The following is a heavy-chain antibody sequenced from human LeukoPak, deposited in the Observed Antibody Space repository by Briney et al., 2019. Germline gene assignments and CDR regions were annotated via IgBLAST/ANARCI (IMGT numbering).Heavy chain of an antibody. V-gene: IGHV3-23*01. CDR1: GFTFSSYD. CDR2: IRPSGDNT. Sequence: GGSLRLSCAASGFTFSSYDMTWVRQAPGRGLGWVSSIRPSGDNTYYGDSVKGRFTISRDNSKNTVYLQMNNMRVDDTAVYHCARVAGWHWFDPWGQGTLVTVSS. CDR3: ARVAGWHWFDP. J-gene: IGHJ5*02. D-gene: IGHD6-19*01.